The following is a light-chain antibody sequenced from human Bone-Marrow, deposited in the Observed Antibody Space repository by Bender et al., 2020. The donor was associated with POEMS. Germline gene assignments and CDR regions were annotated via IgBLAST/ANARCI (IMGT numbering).Light chain of an antibody. Sequence: QSVLTQPPSASGTPGQRVPISCSGSSSNIGSNTVSWYQHLPGTAPKLLIYTNARRPSGVPDRFSGSKSGTSASLTISGLQAEDEADYYCASFSSSSTLEIFGGGTKLTVL. CDR1: SSNIGSNT. CDR3: ASFSSSSTLEI. V-gene: IGLV1-44*01. CDR2: TNA. J-gene: IGLJ2*01.